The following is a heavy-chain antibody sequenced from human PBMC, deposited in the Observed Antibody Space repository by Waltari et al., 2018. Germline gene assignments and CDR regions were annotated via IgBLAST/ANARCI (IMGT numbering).Heavy chain of an antibody. CDR1: GGSFSGYY. V-gene: IGHV4-34*01. D-gene: IGHD2-15*01. CDR3: ARSVGGSFDY. J-gene: IGHJ4*02. Sequence: QVQLQQWGAGLLKPSETLSLTCAVYGGSFSGYYWSWIRQPPGKGLEWIGEINHSGSTNYNPSLKSRVTRSVDTSKNQFSLKLSAVTAADTAVYYCARSVGGSFDYWGQGTLVTVSS. CDR2: INHSGST.